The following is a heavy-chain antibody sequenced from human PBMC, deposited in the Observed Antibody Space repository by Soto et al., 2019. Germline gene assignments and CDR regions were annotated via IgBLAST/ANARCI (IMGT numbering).Heavy chain of an antibody. CDR3: ARSFEQLVVIYYYYGMDV. J-gene: IGHJ6*02. CDR1: GFTFSSYA. V-gene: IGHV3-30-3*01. Sequence: GGSLRLSCAASGFTFSSYAMHWVRQAPGKGLEWVAVISYDGSNKYYADSVKGRFTISRDNSKNTLYLQMNSLRAEDTAVYYCARSFEQLVVIYYYYGMDVWGQGTTVTVS. CDR2: ISYDGSNK. D-gene: IGHD6-6*01.